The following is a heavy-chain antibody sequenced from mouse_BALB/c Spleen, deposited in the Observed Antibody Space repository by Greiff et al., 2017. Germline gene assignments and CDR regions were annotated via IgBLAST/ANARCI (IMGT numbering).Heavy chain of an antibody. Sequence: QVQLQQSGAELMKPGASVKISCKATGYTFSSYWIEWVKQRPGHGLEWIGEILPGSGSTNYNEKFKGKATFTADTSSNTAYMQLSSLTSEDSAVYYCARSGTDYAMDYWGQGTSVTVSS. CDR3: ARSGTDYAMDY. CDR1: GYTFSSYW. V-gene: IGHV1-9*01. CDR2: ILPGSGST. D-gene: IGHD4-1*01. J-gene: IGHJ4*01.